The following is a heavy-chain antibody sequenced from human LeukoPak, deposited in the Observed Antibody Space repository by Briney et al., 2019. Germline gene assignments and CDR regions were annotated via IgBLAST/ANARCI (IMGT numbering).Heavy chain of an antibody. D-gene: IGHD6-25*01. J-gene: IGHJ4*02. CDR3: AREDGSGFDY. Sequence: SETLSLTCTVSGGSISSYYWSWIRQPPGKGLKWIGYIYYSGSTNYNPSLKCRVTISVDTSKNQFSLKLSSVTAADTAVYYCAREDGSGFDYWGQGTLVTVSS. V-gene: IGHV4-59*01. CDR1: GGSISSYY. CDR2: IYYSGST.